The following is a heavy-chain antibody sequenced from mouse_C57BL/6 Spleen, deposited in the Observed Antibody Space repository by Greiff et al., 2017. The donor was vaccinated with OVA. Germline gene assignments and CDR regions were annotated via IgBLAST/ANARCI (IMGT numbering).Heavy chain of an antibody. Sequence: VQLQQSGPELVKPGASVKLSCKASGYTFTSYDINWVKQRPGQGLEWIGWIYPRDGSTKYNEKFKGKATLTVDTSSSTAYMELHSLTSEDSAVYFCASMVTTLYCYAMDDWGQGTSVTVSS. CDR3: ASMVTTLYCYAMDD. D-gene: IGHD2-1*01. J-gene: IGHJ4*01. V-gene: IGHV1-85*01. CDR2: IYPRDGST. CDR1: GYTFTSYD.